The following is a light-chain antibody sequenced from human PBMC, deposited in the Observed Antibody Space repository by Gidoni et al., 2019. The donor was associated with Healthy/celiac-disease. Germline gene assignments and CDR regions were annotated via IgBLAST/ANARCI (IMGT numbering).Light chain of an antibody. CDR1: TLGDKY. J-gene: IGLJ2*01. CDR3: QALDSSTVV. CDR2: QDS. V-gene: IGLV3-1*01. Sequence: SYELTQPRSVSVSPGQTASITCSGETLGDKYACWYQQKPGQSPVLVIYQDSKRPSGIPERFSGSNSGNTATLTISGTQAMDVADYYWQALDSSTVVFGGGTKLTVL.